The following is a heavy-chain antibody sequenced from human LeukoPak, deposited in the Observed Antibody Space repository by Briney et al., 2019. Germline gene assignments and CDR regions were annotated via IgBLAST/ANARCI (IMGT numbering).Heavy chain of an antibody. CDR1: GGSVSSGGCY. J-gene: IGHJ2*01. CDR2: IYYSGST. Sequence: SETLSLTCTVSGGSVSSGGCYWSWIRQPPGKGLEWIGYIYYSGSTYYNPSLKSRVTISVDTSKNQFSLKLSSVTAADTAVYYCASSPYGPWYFDLWGRGTLVTVSS. V-gene: IGHV4-30-4*01. D-gene: IGHD4-17*01. CDR3: ASSPYGPWYFDL.